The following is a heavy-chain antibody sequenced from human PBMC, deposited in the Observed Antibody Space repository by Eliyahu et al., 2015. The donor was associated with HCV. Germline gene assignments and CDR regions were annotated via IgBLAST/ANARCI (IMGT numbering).Heavy chain of an antibody. J-gene: IGHJ4*02. CDR3: ARDHPIGSYLDY. Sequence: QVQLVESGGGVVQPGRSLRLSCAASGFTFSGFGMHWVRQAPGKGLEWVAVIWYDGSNKYYADSVKGRFTISRDNSKNTLYLQMNSLRAEDTAVYYCARDHPIGSYLDYWGQGTLVTVSS. CDR2: IWYDGSNK. D-gene: IGHD1-26*01. CDR1: GFTFSGFG. V-gene: IGHV3-33*08.